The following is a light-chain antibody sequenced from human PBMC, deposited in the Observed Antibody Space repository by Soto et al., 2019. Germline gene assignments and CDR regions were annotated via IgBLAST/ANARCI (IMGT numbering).Light chain of an antibody. CDR1: SSDVGGYNY. CDR2: DVS. V-gene: IGLV2-14*03. Sequence: QSALTQPASVSGSPGQSISISCTGTSSDVGGYNYVSWYQHQPGKAPKLVIFDVSGRPSGISNRFSGSKSGNTASLTISGLRPEDEADYYCSSYTDFILYVFGTGTKLTVL. J-gene: IGLJ1*01. CDR3: SSYTDFILYV.